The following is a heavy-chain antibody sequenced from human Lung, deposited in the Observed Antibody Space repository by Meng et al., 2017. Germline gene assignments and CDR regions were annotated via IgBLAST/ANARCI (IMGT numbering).Heavy chain of an antibody. D-gene: IGHD4-11*01. CDR1: GGSFSVCY. CDR3: ARGPTTMAHDFDY. Sequence: QGQHTQGGSGLFMPPEALSFTCVVSGGSFSVCYWTWFRQPPGKGLALTGEINHSESTNYNPSLESRATISVDTSQNNLSLKLSYVTAADSAVYYCARGPTTMAHDFDYWGQGTLVTVSS. J-gene: IGHJ4*02. CDR2: INHSEST. V-gene: IGHV4-34*01.